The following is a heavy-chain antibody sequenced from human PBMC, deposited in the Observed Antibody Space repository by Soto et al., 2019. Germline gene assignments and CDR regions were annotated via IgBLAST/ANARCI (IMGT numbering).Heavy chain of an antibody. D-gene: IGHD2-8*01. J-gene: IGHJ5*02. V-gene: IGHV4-30-4*02. Sequence: SATLSLTCTVSGGSISSGANYCSWIRQPPGPDLEWIGYIISRGSTSYNPCLESRVPISVDTSKNQFSLRLSYLTAADTAVYYFASCGYCTNFVCFYLFDPCGQRPPFPVS. CDR1: GGSISSGANY. CDR3: ASCGYCTNFVCFYLFDP. CDR2: IISRGST.